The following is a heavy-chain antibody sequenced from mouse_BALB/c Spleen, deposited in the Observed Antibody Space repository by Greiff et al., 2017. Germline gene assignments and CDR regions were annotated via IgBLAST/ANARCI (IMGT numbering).Heavy chain of an antibody. D-gene: IGHD1-1*01. V-gene: IGHV1-20*02. CDR3: ARTEESYYYGSSRYAMDY. CDR2: INPYNGDT. CDR1: GYSFTGYF. Sequence: VQLKQSGPELVKPGASVKISCKASGYSFTGYFMNWVMQSHGKSLEWIGRINPYNGDTFYNQKFKGKATLTVDKSSSTAHMELRSLASEDSAVYYCARTEESYYYGSSRYAMDYWGQGTSVTVSS. J-gene: IGHJ4*01.